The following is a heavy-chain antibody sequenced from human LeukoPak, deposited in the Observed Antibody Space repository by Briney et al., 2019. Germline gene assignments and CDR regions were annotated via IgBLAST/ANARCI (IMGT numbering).Heavy chain of an antibody. D-gene: IGHD3-22*01. CDR3: AKDKSSSGYWYYFDY. V-gene: IGHV3-30*18. CDR1: GFTFSSYG. Sequence: GGSLRLSCAASGFTFSSYGMHWVRQAPGKGLEWVAVTSYDGSNKYYVESVKGRFTISRDNSKNTLYLQMNSLRAEDTAVYYCAKDKSSSGYWYYFDYWGQGTLVTVSS. CDR2: TSYDGSNK. J-gene: IGHJ4*02.